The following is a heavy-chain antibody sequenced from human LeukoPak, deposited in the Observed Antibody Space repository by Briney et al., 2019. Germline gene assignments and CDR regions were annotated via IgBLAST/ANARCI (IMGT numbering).Heavy chain of an antibody. V-gene: IGHV3-15*01. J-gene: IGHJ3*02. D-gene: IGHD4/OR15-4a*01. CDR3: TTFDYAAFLI. Sequence: QPGGSLRLSCAVSGFTSSNAWMSWVRQAPGKGLEWVGRIKSKTDGGTRDYAAPVKGRFTISRDDSKNTLYLQMNSLKTEDTAVYYCTTFDYAAFLIWGQGTMVTVSS. CDR1: GFTSSNAW. CDR2: IKSKTDGGTR.